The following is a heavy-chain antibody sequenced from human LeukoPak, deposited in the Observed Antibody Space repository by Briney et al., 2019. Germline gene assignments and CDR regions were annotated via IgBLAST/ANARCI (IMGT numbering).Heavy chain of an antibody. J-gene: IGHJ3*02. V-gene: IGHV4-59*08. CDR3: ARLFPSYDYVWGSYRTNAFDI. Sequence: SETLSLTCTVSGGSISSYYWSWIRQPPGKGLEWIGYIYYSGSTNYNPSLKSRVTISVDTSKNQFSLRLSSVTAADTAVYYCARLFPSYDYVWGSYRTNAFDIWGQGTMVTVSS. CDR2: IYYSGST. D-gene: IGHD3-16*02. CDR1: GGSISSYY.